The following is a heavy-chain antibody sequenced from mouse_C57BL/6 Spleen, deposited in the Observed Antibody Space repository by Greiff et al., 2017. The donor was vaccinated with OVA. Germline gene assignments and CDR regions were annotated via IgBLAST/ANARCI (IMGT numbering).Heavy chain of an antibody. CDR1: GYTFTDYN. CDR2: INPNNGGT. D-gene: IGHD2-4*01. Sequence: VQLKQSGPELVKPGASVKIPCKASGYTFTDYNMDWVKQSHGKSLEWIGDINPNNGGTIYNQKFKGKATLTVDKSSSTAYMELRSLTSEDTAVYYCARGPYYDYEGFAYWGQGTLVTVSA. J-gene: IGHJ3*01. V-gene: IGHV1-18*01. CDR3: ARGPYYDYEGFAY.